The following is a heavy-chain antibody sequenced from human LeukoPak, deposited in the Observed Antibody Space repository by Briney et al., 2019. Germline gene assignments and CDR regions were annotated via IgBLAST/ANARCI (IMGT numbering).Heavy chain of an antibody. J-gene: IGHJ3*02. V-gene: IGHV3-21*01. D-gene: IGHD2-2*01. CDR2: ISSSSSYI. CDR3: ASTSWGVPAAKGAFDI. CDR1: GFAFSSYS. Sequence: SGGSLRLSCAASGFAFSSYSMNWVRQAPGKGLEWVSSISSSSSYIYYAESVKGRLTISRDNAKNSLYLQMNSLRAEDTAVYYCASTSWGVPAAKGAFDIWGQGTMVTVSS.